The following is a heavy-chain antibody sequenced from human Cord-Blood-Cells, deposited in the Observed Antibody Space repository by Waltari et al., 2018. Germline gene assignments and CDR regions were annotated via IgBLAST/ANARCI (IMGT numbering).Heavy chain of an antibody. Sequence: EVQLVESGGGLVQPGGSLRLSCAASGFTFSSHWLSWGRQAQGKGLEWVANIKQDGSEKYYVDSVKGRFTISRDNAKNSLYLQMNSLRAEDTAVYYCARDSYSGSYYFDYWGQGTLVTVSS. D-gene: IGHD1-26*01. V-gene: IGHV3-7*01. CDR1: GFTFSSHW. CDR2: IKQDGSEK. J-gene: IGHJ4*02. CDR3: ARDSYSGSYYFDY.